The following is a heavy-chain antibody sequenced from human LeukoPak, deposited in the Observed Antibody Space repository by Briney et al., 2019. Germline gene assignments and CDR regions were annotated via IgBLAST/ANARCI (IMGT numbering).Heavy chain of an antibody. V-gene: IGHV3-30*18. CDR2: ISPDGNLE. CDR3: AKINNYDDY. J-gene: IGHJ4*02. Sequence: GSSLRLSCAASGFTFNIFGIHWVRQAPGKGLEGVAAISPDGNLEYYTESVKGRFTVSRDNSNNMIYLQMNSLRGEDSAVYYCAKINNYDDYWGQGTLVTVSS. D-gene: IGHD3-22*01. CDR1: GFTFNIFG.